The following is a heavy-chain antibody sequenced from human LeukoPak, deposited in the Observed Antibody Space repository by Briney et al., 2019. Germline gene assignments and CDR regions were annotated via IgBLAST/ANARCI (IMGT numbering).Heavy chain of an antibody. CDR2: INHSGST. CDR3: ARGPKTYYDFWSGYNLFDI. V-gene: IGHV4-30-2*01. D-gene: IGHD3-3*01. CDR1: GGSISSGGYP. Sequence: ASETLSLTCAVSGGSISSGGYPWSWIRQPPGKGLEWIGEINHSGSTNYNPSLKSRVTISVDTSKNQFSLKLSSVTAADTAVYYCARGPKTYYDFWSGYNLFDIWGQGTMVTVSS. J-gene: IGHJ3*02.